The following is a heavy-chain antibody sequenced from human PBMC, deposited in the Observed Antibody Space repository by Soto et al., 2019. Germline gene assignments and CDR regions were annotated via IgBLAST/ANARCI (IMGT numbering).Heavy chain of an antibody. D-gene: IGHD6-13*01. CDR1: GFTFSSYA. Sequence: GGSLRLSCAASGFTFSSYAMSWVRQAPGKGLEWVSAISGSGGSTYYADSVKGRFTISRDNSKNTLYLQMNSLRAEDTAVYYCAKDPGGYSSSWDDYWGQGTLVTVSS. J-gene: IGHJ4*02. CDR3: AKDPGGYSSSWDDY. CDR2: ISGSGGST. V-gene: IGHV3-23*01.